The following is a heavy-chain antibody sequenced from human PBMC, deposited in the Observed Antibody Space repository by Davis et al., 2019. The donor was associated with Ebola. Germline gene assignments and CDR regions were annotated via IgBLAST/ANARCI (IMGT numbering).Heavy chain of an antibody. CDR2: IYYSGST. D-gene: IGHD1-26*01. CDR1: GGSISSYY. J-gene: IGHJ4*02. CDR3: ARRGSYLSFDY. Sequence: PSETLSLTCTVSGGSISSYYWSWIRQPPGKGLEWIGYIYYSGSTNYNPSLKSRVTISVDTSKNQFSLKLSSVTAADTAVYYCARRGSYLSFDYWGQGTLVTVSS. V-gene: IGHV4-59*08.